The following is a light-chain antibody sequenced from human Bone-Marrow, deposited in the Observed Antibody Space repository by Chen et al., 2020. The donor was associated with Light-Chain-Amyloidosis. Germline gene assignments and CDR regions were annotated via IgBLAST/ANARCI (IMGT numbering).Light chain of an antibody. CDR3: QQSYTTPFT. Sequence: DIQRTQTPSSLSESVGDRVTITCRASQTISIYVNWYQQKPGIAPKLLIFSTSTLQSGVPSRFSGSGSGTDFTLTINSLQPEDFASYYCQQSYTTPFTVGPGTKV. J-gene: IGKJ3*01. CDR2: STS. V-gene: IGKV1-39*01. CDR1: QTISIY.